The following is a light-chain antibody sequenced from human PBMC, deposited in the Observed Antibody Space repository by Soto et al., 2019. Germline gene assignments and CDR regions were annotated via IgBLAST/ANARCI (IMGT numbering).Light chain of an antibody. CDR3: QQSYTTPPIT. CDR2: AAS. Sequence: DIPMTQSPSSLSASVGDRVTITCRASQSISSYLNWYQQKPGKAPKLLIYAASSLQSGVPSRFSSSGSGTDFTLTISSLQPEDFATYYCQQSYTTPPITFGHATRRQIK. CDR1: QSISSY. J-gene: IGKJ5*01. V-gene: IGKV1-39*01.